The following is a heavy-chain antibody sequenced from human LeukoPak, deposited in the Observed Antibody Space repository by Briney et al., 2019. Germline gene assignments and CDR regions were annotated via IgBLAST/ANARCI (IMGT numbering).Heavy chain of an antibody. CDR3: ARAPNLRYFDWLGGADFDY. V-gene: IGHV4-39*07. D-gene: IGHD3-9*01. Sequence: PSETLSLTCTVSGGSISSSSYYWGWIRQPPGKGLEWIGSIYYSGSTYYNPSLKSRVTISVDTSKNQFSLKLSSMTAADTAVYYCARAPNLRYFDWLGGADFDYWGQGTLVTVSS. CDR1: GGSISSSSYY. J-gene: IGHJ4*02. CDR2: IYYSGST.